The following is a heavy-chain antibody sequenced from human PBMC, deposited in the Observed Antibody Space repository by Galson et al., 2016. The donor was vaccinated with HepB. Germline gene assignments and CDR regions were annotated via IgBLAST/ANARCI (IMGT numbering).Heavy chain of an antibody. D-gene: IGHD5-12*01. J-gene: IGHJ4*02. CDR1: GFTFSTYA. Sequence: SLRLSCASSGFTFSTYAVSWVRQVPGKGLEWVSSVRGSGGTSYADSVKGRFTISRDNSKNTLYLQMNSLRVEDTAVYYCTKGRGAGYNGKEWNFEYWGQGILVTVSS. CDR3: TKGRGAGYNGKEWNFEY. CDR2: VRGSGGT. V-gene: IGHV3-23*01.